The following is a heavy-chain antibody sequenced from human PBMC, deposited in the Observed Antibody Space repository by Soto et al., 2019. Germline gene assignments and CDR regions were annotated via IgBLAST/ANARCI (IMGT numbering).Heavy chain of an antibody. J-gene: IGHJ5*02. CDR3: ARLEGGYCSGGSCYVNWFDP. D-gene: IGHD2-15*01. CDR2: IYHSGST. V-gene: IGHV4-4*02. Sequence: QVQLQESGPGLVKPSGTLSLTCAVSSGSISSSNWWSWVRQPPGKGLEWIGEIYHSGSTNYNPSLKRRVTITVDKSKNQFSLKLSSVTAADTAVYYCARLEGGYCSGGSCYVNWFDPWGQGTLVTVSS. CDR1: SGSISSSNW.